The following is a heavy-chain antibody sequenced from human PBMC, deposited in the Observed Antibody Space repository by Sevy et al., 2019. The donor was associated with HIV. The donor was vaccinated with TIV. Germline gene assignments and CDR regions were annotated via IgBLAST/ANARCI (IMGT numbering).Heavy chain of an antibody. CDR3: ARVPTYYYGSATYFDS. V-gene: IGHV1-18*01. J-gene: IGHJ4*02. Sequence: ASLKVSCKASGYTFSSNGITWVRQAPGQGLEWMGWIGLYNGNSNYAQKFRDRVTMTADTSTSTAYMELRSLRSDDTAVYYWARVPTYYYGSATYFDSWGQGSLVTVSS. D-gene: IGHD3-10*01. CDR2: IGLYNGNS. CDR1: GYTFSSNG.